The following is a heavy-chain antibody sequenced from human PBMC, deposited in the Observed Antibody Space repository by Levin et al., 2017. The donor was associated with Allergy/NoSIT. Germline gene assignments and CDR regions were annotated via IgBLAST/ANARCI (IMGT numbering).Heavy chain of an antibody. Sequence: GGSLRLSCAASGFTFSSYWMSWVRQAPGKGLEWVANIKQDGSEKYYVDSVKGRFTISRDNAKNSLYLQMNSLRAEDTAVYYCATGLGYCSSTSCPRNDAFDIWGQGTMVTVSS. CDR2: IKQDGSEK. D-gene: IGHD2-2*01. CDR3: ATGLGYCSSTSCPRNDAFDI. J-gene: IGHJ3*02. CDR1: GFTFSSYW. V-gene: IGHV3-7*01.